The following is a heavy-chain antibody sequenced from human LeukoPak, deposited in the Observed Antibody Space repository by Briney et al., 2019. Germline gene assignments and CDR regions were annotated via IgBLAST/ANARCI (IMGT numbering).Heavy chain of an antibody. CDR2: IKQDATEI. V-gene: IGHV3-7*01. CDR3: ARLNWDDGEVSGFDQ. D-gene: IGHD1-26*01. J-gene: IGHJ5*02. Sequence: GGSLRLSCATSGFSFRNSWMSWVRQAPGKGLEWVANIKQDATEIYYADSEKGRLTISRDNARRSLFLQMNILRVEDTALYYCARLNWDDGEVSGFDQWGQGILVTVSS. CDR1: GFSFRNSW.